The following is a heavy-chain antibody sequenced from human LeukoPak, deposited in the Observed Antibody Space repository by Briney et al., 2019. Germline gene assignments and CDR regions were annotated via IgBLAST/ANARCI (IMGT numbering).Heavy chain of an antibody. CDR1: GVSISSYY. Sequence: SETLSLTCTVSGVSISSYYWSWIRQPPGKGLEWIGYIYYSGSTNYNPSLKSRVTISVDTSKNQFSLKLSSVTAADTAVYYCARTVATIPPEPFDYWGQGTLVTVSS. V-gene: IGHV4-59*01. D-gene: IGHD5-24*01. J-gene: IGHJ4*02. CDR3: ARTVATIPPEPFDY. CDR2: IYYSGST.